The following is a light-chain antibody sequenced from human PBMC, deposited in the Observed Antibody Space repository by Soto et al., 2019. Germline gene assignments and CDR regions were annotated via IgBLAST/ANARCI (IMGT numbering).Light chain of an antibody. CDR3: SSYARSSALYV. J-gene: IGLJ1*01. V-gene: IGLV2-14*01. Sequence: QSVLTQPASVSGSPGQSITISCTGTSSDVGGYNYVSWYQQHPGKAPKLMIYEVSNRPSGVSNRFSGSKSGNTASLTISGIQAEDDADYYCSSYARSSALYVFGTRTKVTV. CDR2: EVS. CDR1: SSDVGGYNY.